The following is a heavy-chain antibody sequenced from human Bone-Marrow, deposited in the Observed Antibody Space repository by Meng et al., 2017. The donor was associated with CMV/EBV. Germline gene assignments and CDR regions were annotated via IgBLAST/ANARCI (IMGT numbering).Heavy chain of an antibody. CDR3: ARDKRVVPAAIAHYYGMDV. J-gene: IGHJ6*02. Sequence: GESLKISCAASGFTFSSYSMNWVRQAPGKGLEWVSSISSSSSYIYYADSVKGRFTISRDNAKNSLYLQMNSLRAEDTAVYYCARDKRVVPAAIAHYYGMDVWGQGTTVTVS. V-gene: IGHV3-21*01. CDR2: ISSSSSYI. D-gene: IGHD2-2*01. CDR1: GFTFSSYS.